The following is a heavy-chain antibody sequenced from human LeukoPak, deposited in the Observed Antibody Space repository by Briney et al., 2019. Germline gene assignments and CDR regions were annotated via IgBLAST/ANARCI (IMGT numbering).Heavy chain of an antibody. CDR1: GYTFTSYG. CDR3: ARGGGGYLNWL. J-gene: IGHJ4*02. Sequence: SVKVSCKASGYTFTSYGISWVRQAPGQGLEWMGGIIPIFGTANYAQKFQGRVTITADESTSTAYMELSSLRSEDTAVYYCARGGGGYLNWLWGQGTLVTVSS. V-gene: IGHV1-69*13. CDR2: IIPIFGTA. D-gene: IGHD5-12*01.